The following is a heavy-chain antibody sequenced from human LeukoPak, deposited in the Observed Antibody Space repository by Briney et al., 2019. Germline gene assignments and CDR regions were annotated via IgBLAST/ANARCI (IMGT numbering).Heavy chain of an antibody. J-gene: IGHJ5*02. CDR1: GLTVSNNY. CDR2: IFSGGST. D-gene: IGHD6-25*01. CDR3: ARDPGAAAGNLWS. V-gene: IGHV3-66*01. Sequence: GVSLRLSCVVSGLTVSNNYMTWVRQAPGKGLEWVSLIFSGGSTYYADSVKGRFTISRDSSKNTLYLQMSRLRAEDTALYYCARDPGAAAGNLWSWGQGTLVTVSS.